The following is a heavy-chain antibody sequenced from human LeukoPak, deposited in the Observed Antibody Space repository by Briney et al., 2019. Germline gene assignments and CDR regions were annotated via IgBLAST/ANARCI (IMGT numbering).Heavy chain of an antibody. J-gene: IGHJ4*02. Sequence: SETLSLTCTVSGYSISSGYYWSWIRQPPGKGLEWIGEINHSGSTNYNPSLKSRVTISVDTSKNQFSLKLSSVTAADTAVYYCARRVRGRYFDYWGQGTLVTVSS. CDR2: INHSGST. CDR1: GYSISSGYY. V-gene: IGHV4-38-2*02. CDR3: ARRVRGRYFDY.